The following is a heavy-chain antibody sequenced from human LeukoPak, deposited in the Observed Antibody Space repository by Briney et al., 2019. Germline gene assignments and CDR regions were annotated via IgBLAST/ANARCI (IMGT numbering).Heavy chain of an antibody. Sequence: SETLSLTCTVSGLSISSSSYYWGWIRQPPGKGLEWIGSIYYSGSTYYNPSLKSRVTISVDTSKNQFSLKLSSVTAADTAVYYCARETAPTWIQLWSAAVYWGQGTLATVSS. CDR3: ARETAPTWIQLWSAAVY. V-gene: IGHV4-39*07. D-gene: IGHD5-18*01. CDR2: IYYSGST. CDR1: GLSISSSSYY. J-gene: IGHJ4*02.